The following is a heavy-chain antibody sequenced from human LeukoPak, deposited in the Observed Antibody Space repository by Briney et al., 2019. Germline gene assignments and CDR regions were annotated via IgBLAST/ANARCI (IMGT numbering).Heavy chain of an antibody. CDR1: GGSISNNW. CDR2: ISQSART. CDR3: AGVRLGSSGFSEYFEH. Sequence: SETLSLTCAVTGGSISNNWWTWVRQPPGRGLEWIGEISQSARTNYNPSLKSRVTMSIDKSRNQFSLRMSSVTAADTAVYYCAGVRLGSSGFSEYFEHWGQGTLVTVSS. J-gene: IGHJ1*01. D-gene: IGHD3-22*01. V-gene: IGHV4-4*02.